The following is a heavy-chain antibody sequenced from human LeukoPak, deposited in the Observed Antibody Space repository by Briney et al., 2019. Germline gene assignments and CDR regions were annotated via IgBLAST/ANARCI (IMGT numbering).Heavy chain of an antibody. Sequence: PGGSLRLSCAASGFTFDDYAMHWVRQAPGKGLEWVSGISWNSGSIGYADSVKGRFTISRDNAKNSLYLQMNSLRAEDTALYYCAKDYGGELLDHFVYWGQGTLVTVSS. J-gene: IGHJ4*02. CDR2: ISWNSGSI. CDR1: GFTFDDYA. V-gene: IGHV3-9*01. D-gene: IGHD3-10*01. CDR3: AKDYGGELLDHFVY.